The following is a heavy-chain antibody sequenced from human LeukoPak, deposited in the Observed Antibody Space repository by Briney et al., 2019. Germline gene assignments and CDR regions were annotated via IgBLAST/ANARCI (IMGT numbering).Heavy chain of an antibody. V-gene: IGHV1-2*06. CDR1: GYTFTGYY. CDR3: AREWEQQLVVDY. CDR2: INPNSGGT. Sequence: ASVKVSCKASGYTFTGYYMHWVRQAPGQGLEWMGRINPNSGGTNYAQRFQGRVTMTRDTSISTAYMELSRLRSDDTAVYYCAREWEQQLVVDYWGQGTLVTVSS. D-gene: IGHD6-13*01. J-gene: IGHJ4*02.